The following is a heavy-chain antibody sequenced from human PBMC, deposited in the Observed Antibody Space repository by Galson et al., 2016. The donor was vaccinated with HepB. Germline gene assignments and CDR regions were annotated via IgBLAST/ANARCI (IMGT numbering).Heavy chain of an antibody. CDR2: IRSKTDGETT. D-gene: IGHD4-17*01. V-gene: IGHV3-15*01. CDR1: GFTFSNAW. Sequence: SLRLSCAASGFTFSNAWMTWVRLAPGKGLEWVGRIRSKTDGETTDYAAPVKGRLTIPRDDSKTTLYLQMNSLKIEDTAVYYCTTEYGDYLRRYYFDYWGQGTLVTVSS. J-gene: IGHJ4*02. CDR3: TTEYGDYLRRYYFDY.